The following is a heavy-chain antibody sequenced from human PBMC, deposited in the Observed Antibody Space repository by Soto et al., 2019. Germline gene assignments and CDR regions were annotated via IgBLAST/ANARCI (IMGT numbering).Heavy chain of an antibody. CDR1: GFSISSYY. D-gene: IGHD6-13*01. CDR2: IYYSGST. V-gene: IGHV4-59*08. Sequence: SETLSLTCPFSGFSISSYYWSWIRQPPGKGLEWIGYIYYSGSTNYNPSLKSRVTISVDTSKNQFSLKLSSVTAADTAVYYCARHETSVGYSYWGQGTLVTVSS. CDR3: ARHETSVGYSY. J-gene: IGHJ4*02.